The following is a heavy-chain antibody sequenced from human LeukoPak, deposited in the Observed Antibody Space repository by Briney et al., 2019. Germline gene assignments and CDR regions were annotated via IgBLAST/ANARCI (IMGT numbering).Heavy chain of an antibody. CDR3: ARGLEDIVVVPAAKNGFDY. Sequence: ASVKVSCKASGYTFTSYDINWVRQATGQGLEWMGWMNPNSGNTGYAQKFQGRVTMTRNTSISTAYMELSSLRSEDTAVYYCARGLEDIVVVPAAKNGFDYWGQGTLVTVSS. D-gene: IGHD2-2*01. CDR1: GYTFTSYD. V-gene: IGHV1-8*01. J-gene: IGHJ4*02. CDR2: MNPNSGNT.